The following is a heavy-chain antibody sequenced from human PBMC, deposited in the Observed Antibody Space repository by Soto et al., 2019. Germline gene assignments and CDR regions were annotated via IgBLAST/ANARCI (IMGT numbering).Heavy chain of an antibody. CDR2: INSDGSTT. J-gene: IGHJ4*02. CDR3: ARVPTGGYDWN. V-gene: IGHV3-74*01. Sequence: EVQLVESGGGLVQPGGSLRLSCAASGFTFSSYWMHWVRQAPGKGLVWVSRINSDGSTTNYADPVKGRFTISRDNAKNTRYLQMNSLRAEDTAVYYCARVPTGGYDWNWGQGTLVTVSS. CDR1: GFTFSSYW. D-gene: IGHD5-12*01.